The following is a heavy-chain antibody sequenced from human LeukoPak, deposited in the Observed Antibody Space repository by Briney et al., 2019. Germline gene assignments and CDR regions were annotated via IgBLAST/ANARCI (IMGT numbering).Heavy chain of an antibody. V-gene: IGHV1-69*04. CDR1: GYTFTGYY. Sequence: GASVKVSCKASGYTFTGYYMHWVRQAPGQGLEWMGRIIPILGIANYAQKFRGRVTITADKSTSTAYMELSSLRSEDTAVYYCARVHYYYMDVWGKGTTVTVSS. J-gene: IGHJ6*03. CDR3: ARVHYYYMDV. CDR2: IIPILGIA.